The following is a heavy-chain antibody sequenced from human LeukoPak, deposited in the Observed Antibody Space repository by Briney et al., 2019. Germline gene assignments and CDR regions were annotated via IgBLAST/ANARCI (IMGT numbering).Heavy chain of an antibody. J-gene: IGHJ4*02. Sequence: SGTLSLTCAVSGGSISSSNWWSWVRQPPGKGLEWIGEIYHSGSTNYNPSLKSRVTIPVDKSKNQFSLKLSSVTAADTAVYYCARWYYYDSSGHLDYFDYWGQGTLVTVSS. CDR2: IYHSGST. CDR3: ARWYYYDSSGHLDYFDY. V-gene: IGHV4-4*02. D-gene: IGHD3-22*01. CDR1: GGSISSSNW.